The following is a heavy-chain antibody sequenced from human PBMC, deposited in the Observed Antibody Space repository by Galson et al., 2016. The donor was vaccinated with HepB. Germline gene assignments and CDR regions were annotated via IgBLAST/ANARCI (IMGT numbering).Heavy chain of an antibody. D-gene: IGHD1-26*01. J-gene: IGHJ4*02. CDR1: GDSITSGRYY. CDR2: ITYSGST. Sequence: ETLSLTCTVSGDSITSGRYYWSWMRQPPGKGLEWMGFITYSGSTNSNSSLKSRVTISVGMSKNQFSLKLTTVTAADTAVYYCARDNSGSYVDYWGQGILVTVSS. V-gene: IGHV4-61*01. CDR3: ARDNSGSYVDY.